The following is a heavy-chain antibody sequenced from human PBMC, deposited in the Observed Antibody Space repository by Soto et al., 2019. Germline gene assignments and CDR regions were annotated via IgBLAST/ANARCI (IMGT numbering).Heavy chain of an antibody. V-gene: IGHV3-15*07. Sequence: QLVESGGGLVRPGGSLRLSCSASGFSISSAWMNWVSQAPGKGLEWVGRIKTKIEGETTHYAAPVNGRINVSRDDSKNMLYLQMKSLKANDTALYYWTTGAVGGVWGHGTTVTVSS. CDR1: GFSISSAW. CDR2: IKTKIEGETT. CDR3: TTGAVGGV. J-gene: IGHJ6*02. D-gene: IGHD2-15*01.